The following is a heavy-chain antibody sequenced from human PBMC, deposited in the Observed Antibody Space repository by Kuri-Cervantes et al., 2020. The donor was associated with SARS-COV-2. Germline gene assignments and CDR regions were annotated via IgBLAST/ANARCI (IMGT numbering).Heavy chain of an antibody. CDR3: ARGPNYGDYLPYYFDY. D-gene: IGHD4-17*01. CDR1: GGSISSSSYY. CDR2: VYYSGST. Sequence: ESLKLSRTVSGGSISSSSYYWGWIRQPPGKGLEWIGSVYYSGSTYYNPSLKSRVTISVDTSKNQFSLKLSSVTAADTAVYYCARGPNYGDYLPYYFDYWGQGTLDTVSS. V-gene: IGHV4-39*01. J-gene: IGHJ4*02.